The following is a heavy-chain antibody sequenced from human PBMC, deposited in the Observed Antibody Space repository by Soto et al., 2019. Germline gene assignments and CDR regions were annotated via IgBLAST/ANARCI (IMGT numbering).Heavy chain of an antibody. J-gene: IGHJ4*02. V-gene: IGHV1-3*01. CDR2: INAGNGNT. CDR3: ASRFPRGYGIAS. CDR1: GYTFTSYA. Sequence: QVQLVQSGAEVKKPGASVKVSCKASGYTFTSYAMHWVRQAPGQRLEWMGWINAGNGNTKYSQKFQGRVTITRDTSGSTAYMELSSLRSEETAVYYCASRFPRGYGIASWGQGTLVTVSS. D-gene: IGHD5-18*01.